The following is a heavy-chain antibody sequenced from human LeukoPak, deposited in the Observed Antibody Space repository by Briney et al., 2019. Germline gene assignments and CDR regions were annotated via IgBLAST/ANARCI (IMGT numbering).Heavy chain of an antibody. V-gene: IGHV4-39*01. CDR1: GGSISSGSYY. Sequence: TSETLSLTCTVSGGSISSGSYYWGWIRQPPGKGLEWIGNIHYCGITYYNPSLKSRVTISVDTSKNQFSLKLTAVTAADTAVYYCARQPHAFDNWFDPRGQGTLVTVSS. J-gene: IGHJ5*02. CDR3: ARQPHAFDNWFDP. D-gene: IGHD3-10*01. CDR2: IHYCGIT.